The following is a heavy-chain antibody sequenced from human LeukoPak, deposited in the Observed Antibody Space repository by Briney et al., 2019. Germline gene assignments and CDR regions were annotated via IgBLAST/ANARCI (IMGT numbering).Heavy chain of an antibody. D-gene: IGHD3-3*01. CDR1: GYTFTSYA. Sequence: ASVKVSCKASGYTFTSYAMNWVRQAPGQGLEWMGWINTNTGNPTYAQGFTGRFVFSLDTSVSTAYLQISSLKAEDAAVYYCARGVFDYDFWSGYPRSYYMDVWGKGTTVTVSS. CDR3: ARGVFDYDFWSGYPRSYYMDV. J-gene: IGHJ6*03. V-gene: IGHV7-4-1*02. CDR2: INTNTGNP.